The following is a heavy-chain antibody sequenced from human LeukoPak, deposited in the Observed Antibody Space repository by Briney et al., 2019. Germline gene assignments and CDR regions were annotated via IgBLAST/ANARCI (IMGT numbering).Heavy chain of an antibody. J-gene: IGHJ4*02. CDR1: GFTFSSYS. V-gene: IGHV3-21*01. CDR3: ARDRHRSSSLDY. CDR2: ISSSSSYI. D-gene: IGHD6-6*01. Sequence: SGGSLRLSCAASGFTFSSYSMNWVRQAPGKGLEWVSSISSSSSYIYYADSVKGRFTISRDNAKNSLYLQMNSLRAVDTAVYYCARDRHRSSSLDYWGQGTLVTVSS.